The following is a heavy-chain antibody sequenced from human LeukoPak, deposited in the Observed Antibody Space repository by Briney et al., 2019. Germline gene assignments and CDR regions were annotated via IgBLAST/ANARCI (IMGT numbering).Heavy chain of an antibody. J-gene: IGHJ4*02. D-gene: IGHD6-19*01. Sequence: SETLSLTCTVSGGSVSSGSYYWSRIRQPPGKGLEWIGYIYYSGSTNYNPSLKSRVTISVDTSKNQFSLKLGSVTAADTAVYYCARDSIAVAGIDYWGQGTLVTVSS. CDR2: IYYSGST. CDR1: GGSVSSGSYY. V-gene: IGHV4-61*01. CDR3: ARDSIAVAGIDY.